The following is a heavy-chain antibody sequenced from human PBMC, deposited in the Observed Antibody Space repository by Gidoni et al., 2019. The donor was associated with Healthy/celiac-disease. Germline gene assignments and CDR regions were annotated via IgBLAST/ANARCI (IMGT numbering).Heavy chain of an antibody. D-gene: IGHD5-18*01. J-gene: IGHJ6*02. Sequence: EVQLVESGGGVVQPGGSLRLSCAASGFTFDDYAMHWVRQAPGKGLEWVSLISGDGGSTYYADSVKGRFTISRDNSKNSLYLQMNSLRTEDTALYYCAKDITAYYYYGMDVWGQGTTVTVSS. V-gene: IGHV3-43*02. CDR2: ISGDGGST. CDR1: GFTFDDYA. CDR3: AKDITAYYYYGMDV.